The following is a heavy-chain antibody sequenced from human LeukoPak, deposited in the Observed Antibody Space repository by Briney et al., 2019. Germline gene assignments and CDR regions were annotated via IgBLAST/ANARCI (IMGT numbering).Heavy chain of an antibody. D-gene: IGHD2-2*01. V-gene: IGHV4-39*07. CDR1: GGSISSSSYY. Sequence: SETLSLTCTVSGGSISSSSYYWGWIRQPPGKGLEWIGSIYYSGSTNYNPSLKSRVTISVDTSKNQFSLKLSSVTAADTAVYYCASHAGLGYCSSTSCLDGLDAFDIWGQGTMVTVSS. J-gene: IGHJ3*02. CDR3: ASHAGLGYCSSTSCLDGLDAFDI. CDR2: IYYSGST.